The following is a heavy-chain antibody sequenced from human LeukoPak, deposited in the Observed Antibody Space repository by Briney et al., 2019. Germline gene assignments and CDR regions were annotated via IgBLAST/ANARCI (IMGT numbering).Heavy chain of an antibody. V-gene: IGHV3-30-3*01. CDR2: ISYDGSNK. CDR1: GFTFSSYA. Sequence: GGSLRLSCAASGFTFSSYAMHWARQAPGKGLEWVAVISYDGSNKYYADSVKGRFTISRDNSKNTLYLQMNSLRAEDTAVYYCARGDYYDSSGYLVYWGQGTLVTVSS. D-gene: IGHD3-22*01. CDR3: ARGDYYDSSGYLVY. J-gene: IGHJ4*02.